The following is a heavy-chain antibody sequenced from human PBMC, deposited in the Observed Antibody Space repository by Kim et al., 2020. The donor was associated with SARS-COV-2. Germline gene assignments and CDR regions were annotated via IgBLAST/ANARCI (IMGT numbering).Heavy chain of an antibody. J-gene: IGHJ4*02. Sequence: GGSLRLSCAASGFTVSSNYMSWVRQAPGKGLEWVSVIYSDGSTDYADSVKGRFIISRDKSKNTLYLQMNSLRAEDTAVYYCARDTTHSSGYSRYWGQGTL. CDR1: GFTVSSNY. D-gene: IGHD3-22*01. CDR2: IYSDGST. V-gene: IGHV3-66*01. CDR3: ARDTTHSSGYSRY.